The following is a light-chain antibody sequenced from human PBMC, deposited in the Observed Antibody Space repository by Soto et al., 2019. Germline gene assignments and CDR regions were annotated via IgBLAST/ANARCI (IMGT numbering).Light chain of an antibody. Sequence: DIVLTQSPDSLAVSLGERATINCNSSQSILLSSNNENYLXWYQQKPGQTPKLLIYWASTRDSGVPDRFXXXXXGXXXXLTITSLQAEDVAVYYCQQYYNYPLTFGGGTKVGIK. V-gene: IGKV4-1*01. CDR2: WAS. CDR1: QSILLSSNNENY. CDR3: QQYYNYPLT. J-gene: IGKJ4*01.